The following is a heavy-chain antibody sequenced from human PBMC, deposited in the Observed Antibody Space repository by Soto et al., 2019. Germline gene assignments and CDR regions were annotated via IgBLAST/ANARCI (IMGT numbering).Heavy chain of an antibody. CDR1: GFTFSTFW. CDR3: AKVVDYDSTGYYSHLDH. CDR2: IGASGSST. V-gene: IGHV3-23*01. J-gene: IGHJ4*02. D-gene: IGHD3-22*01. Sequence: PGGSLRLPCPASGFTFSTFWMSWVRQAPGKGLEWVSVIGASGSSTFHADSVKGRFTISRDNSKNTLFLQMNSLRAEDTAVYYCAKVVDYDSTGYYSHLDHWGQGTLVTVSS.